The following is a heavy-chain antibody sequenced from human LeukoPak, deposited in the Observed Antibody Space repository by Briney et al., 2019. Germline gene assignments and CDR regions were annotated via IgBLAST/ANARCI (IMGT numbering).Heavy chain of an antibody. V-gene: IGHV3-7*01. Sequence: GGTLRLSCAASGFTFSSYGISWVRQAPGKGPEWVANIKQDESERYTVDSVKSRFTISRDNAKNSVYLHMNSLRAEDTALYYCARLSAYYYGSYFYYYMDVWGKGTTVTVSS. CDR3: ARLSAYYYGSYFYYYMDV. J-gene: IGHJ6*03. CDR2: IKQDESER. CDR1: GFTFSSYG. D-gene: IGHD3-10*01.